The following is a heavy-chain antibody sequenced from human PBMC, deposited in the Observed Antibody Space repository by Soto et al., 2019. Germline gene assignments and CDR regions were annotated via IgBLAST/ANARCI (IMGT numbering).Heavy chain of an antibody. Sequence: EVQLVESGGGLVQPGGSLRLSCAASGFTFSSYWMHWVRQAPGKGLVWVSGINSDGRSTSYAESVKRRFNISRDNAQNTLYLQMNSLRAEDTAVYYCARVPLPASYYYYGMDVCGQGTTVTGSS. J-gene: IGHJ6*02. CDR1: GFTFSSYW. CDR2: INSDGRST. CDR3: ARVPLPASYYYYGMDV. V-gene: IGHV3-74*01.